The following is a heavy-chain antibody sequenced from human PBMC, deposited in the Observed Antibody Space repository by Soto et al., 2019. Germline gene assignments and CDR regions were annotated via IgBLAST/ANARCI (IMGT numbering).Heavy chain of an antibody. V-gene: IGHV1-18*01. CDR3: ARDRGSYALDY. CDR2: ISANNGNK. Sequence: QVQLVQSGAEVKKPGASVKVSCKASGYTFTSDGISWVRHAPGQGLEWMGWISANNGNKNYAQKLQGRVTMTTDTSTSTADMELRSLRSDDTAVYYCARDRGSYALDYWGQGTRVTVSS. CDR1: GYTFTSDG. D-gene: IGHD1-26*01. J-gene: IGHJ4*02.